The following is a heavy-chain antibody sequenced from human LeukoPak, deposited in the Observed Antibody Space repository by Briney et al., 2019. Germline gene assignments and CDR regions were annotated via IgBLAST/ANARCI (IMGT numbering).Heavy chain of an antibody. CDR2: IYHSGST. CDR3: ARVYCSSTSCYKDYYYGMDV. Sequence: SETLSLTCAVSGGSISSGVYSWSWIRQPPGKGLEWIGYIYHSGSTYYNPSLKSRVTVSVDTSKKQFSLRLSSVTAADTAVYYCARVYCSSTSCYKDYYYGMDVWGQGTTVTVSS. V-gene: IGHV4-30-2*01. D-gene: IGHD2-2*02. CDR1: GGSISSGVYS. J-gene: IGHJ6*02.